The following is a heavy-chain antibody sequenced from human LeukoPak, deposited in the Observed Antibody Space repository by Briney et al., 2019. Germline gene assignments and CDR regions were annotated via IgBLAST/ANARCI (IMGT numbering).Heavy chain of an antibody. V-gene: IGHV4-39*07. Sequence: ASETLSLTCTVSGGSISSSSYYWGWIRQPPGKTLEWTGSIYSSGSTHYNPSLKSRVIILIDTAKNHFSLNLSSVTAADTAVYYCARSDGYGLVGIWGQGTMVTVSS. D-gene: IGHD3-10*01. CDR2: IYSSGST. CDR3: ARSDGYGLVGI. J-gene: IGHJ3*02. CDR1: GGSISSSSYY.